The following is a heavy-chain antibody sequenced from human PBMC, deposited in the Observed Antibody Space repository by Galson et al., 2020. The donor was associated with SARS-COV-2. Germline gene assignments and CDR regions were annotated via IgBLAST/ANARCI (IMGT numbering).Heavy chain of an antibody. V-gene: IGHV4-34*01. CDR3: ARDGSSGGGIDY. D-gene: IGHD6-19*01. Sequence: SQASETLSLTCAVYGGSFSGYYWSWLRQPPGTGLEWIGEINHSGSTNYNPSLKSRVTISVDTSKNQFSLKLSSVTAADTAVYYCARDGSSGGGIDYWGKGTLVTVSS. CDR1: GGSFSGYY. J-gene: IGHJ4*02. CDR2: INHSGST.